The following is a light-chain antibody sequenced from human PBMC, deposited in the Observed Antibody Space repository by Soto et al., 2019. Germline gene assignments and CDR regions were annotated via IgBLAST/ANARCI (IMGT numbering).Light chain of an antibody. J-gene: IGLJ1*01. CDR3: SSYAGSNNPPYV. V-gene: IGLV2-8*01. CDR2: EVN. Sequence: QSALTQPPSASGSPGQSVTISCTETSSDVGGFNYVSWHQQHPGKAPKLILYEVNKRPSGVPDRFSGSKSGNTASLTVSELQAEDEADYYCSSYAGSNNPPYVFGTGTKLTVL. CDR1: SSDVGGFNY.